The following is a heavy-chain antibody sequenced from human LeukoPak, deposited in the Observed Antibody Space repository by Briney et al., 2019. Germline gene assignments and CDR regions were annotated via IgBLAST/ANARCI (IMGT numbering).Heavy chain of an antibody. V-gene: IGHV3-49*04. CDR3: TRGKGDQGWY. CDR1: GLTFSSYG. J-gene: IGHJ4*02. CDR2: IRSKAYGGTT. D-gene: IGHD2-15*01. Sequence: GGSLRLSCAASGLTFSSYGMHWVRQAPGKGLEWVGFIRSKAYGGTTEYAASVKGRFTISRDDSKSIAYLQMNSLKSEDTAVYYCTRGKGDQGWYWGQGTLVTVSS.